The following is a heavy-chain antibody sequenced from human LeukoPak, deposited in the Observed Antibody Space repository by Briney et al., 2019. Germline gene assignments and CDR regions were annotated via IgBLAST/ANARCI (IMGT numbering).Heavy chain of an antibody. CDR1: VFTFSSYW. J-gene: IGHJ4*02. Sequence: GGSLRLSCAASVFTFSSYWMHWVRQAPGKGLMWVSRINSDGSSTSYADSVKGRFTISRDNAKNTLYLQMNSLRAEDTAVYYCAREGIAVAGSFDYWGQGPRSPSPQ. D-gene: IGHD6-19*01. CDR2: INSDGSST. CDR3: AREGIAVAGSFDY. V-gene: IGHV3-74*01.